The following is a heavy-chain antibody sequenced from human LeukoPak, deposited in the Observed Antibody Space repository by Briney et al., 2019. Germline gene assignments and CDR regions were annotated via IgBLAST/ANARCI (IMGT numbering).Heavy chain of an antibody. D-gene: IGHD6-13*01. CDR3: AREVIAAAGTHFDY. J-gene: IGHJ4*02. CDR1: GFTVSSNY. V-gene: IGHV3-66*01. CDR2: IYSGGST. Sequence: PGGSLRLSCAASGFTVSSNYMSWVRQAPGKGLEWVSVIYSGGSTYYADSVKGRFTISRDNSKNTLYLQMNSLRAEDTSVYYCAREVIAAAGTHFDYWGQGTLVTVSS.